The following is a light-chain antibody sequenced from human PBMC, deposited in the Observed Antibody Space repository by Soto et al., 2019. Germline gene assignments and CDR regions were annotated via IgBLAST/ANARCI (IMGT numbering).Light chain of an antibody. CDR1: SSDVGGYNY. J-gene: IGLJ1*01. CDR3: SSYAGSNNRYV. CDR2: EVS. Sequence: QSVLTQPPSASGSPGQSVTISCTGTSSDVGGYNYVSWYQQHPGKAPKLMIYEVSKRPSGVPDRFSGSKSGNTASLTVSGLQAEDEADYYCSSYAGSNNRYVFGTGTKVPVL. V-gene: IGLV2-8*01.